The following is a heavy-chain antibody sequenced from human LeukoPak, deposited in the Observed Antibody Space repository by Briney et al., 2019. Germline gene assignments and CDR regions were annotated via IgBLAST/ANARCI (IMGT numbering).Heavy chain of an antibody. Sequence: GRSLRLSCAASGFTSSSYGMQWVRQAPGMGPEWVSVISHDGTVRHYADSVKGRFTISRDSSTNRLYLQMDSLRTEDTAVYYCAKEGSQYASSWFDHWGQGTLVTVSS. V-gene: IGHV3-30*18. D-gene: IGHD2-2*01. CDR1: GFTSSSYG. CDR3: AKEGSQYASSWFDH. CDR2: ISHDGTVR. J-gene: IGHJ5*02.